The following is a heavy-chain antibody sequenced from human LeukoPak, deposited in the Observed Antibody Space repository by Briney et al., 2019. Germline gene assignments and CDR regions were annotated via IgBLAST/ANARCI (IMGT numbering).Heavy chain of an antibody. CDR3: AKGQELDDGVFDS. CDR1: GFTLSRNA. J-gene: IGHJ4*02. V-gene: IGHV3-23*01. D-gene: IGHD1-1*01. CDR2: IRTNGNST. Sequence: GGSLRLSCAASGFTLSRNAMTWVRQAPGKGLEWVSTIRTNGNSTHYADSVKGRFTISRDNSKDTLYLQMNSMRGEDSAIYYCAKGQELDDGVFDSWGQGTLVTVSS.